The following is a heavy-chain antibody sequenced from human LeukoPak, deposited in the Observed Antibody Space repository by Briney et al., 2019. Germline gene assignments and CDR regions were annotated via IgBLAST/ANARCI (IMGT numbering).Heavy chain of an antibody. CDR2: IYYNGST. Sequence: SETLSLTCTVSGGSISSYYWSWIRQPPGKGLEWIGYIYYNGSTNYNPSLKTRVTISVDTSKNQFSLKLSSVAAADTAVYYCARALIWQQLSYFDYWGQGTLVTVSS. CDR3: ARALIWQQLSYFDY. J-gene: IGHJ4*02. V-gene: IGHV4-59*01. CDR1: GGSISSYY. D-gene: IGHD6-13*01.